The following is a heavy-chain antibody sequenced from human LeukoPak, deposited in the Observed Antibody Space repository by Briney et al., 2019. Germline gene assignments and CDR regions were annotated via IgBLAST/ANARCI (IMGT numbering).Heavy chain of an antibody. J-gene: IGHJ3*02. CDR2: IYTSGST. CDR3: ARNDFWGAFDI. D-gene: IGHD3-3*01. V-gene: IGHV4-61*02. CDR1: GGSISSGSYY. Sequence: PSETLSLTCTVSGGSISSGSYYWSWIRQPAGKGLEWIGRIYTSGSTNYNPSLKSRVTISIDTSKNQFSLKLSSVTAADTAVYYCARNDFWGAFDIWGQGTMVTVS.